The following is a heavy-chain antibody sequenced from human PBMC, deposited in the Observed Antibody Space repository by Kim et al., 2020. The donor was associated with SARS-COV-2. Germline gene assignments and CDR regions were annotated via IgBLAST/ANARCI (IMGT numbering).Heavy chain of an antibody. J-gene: IGHJ4*02. V-gene: IGHV1-24*01. CDR3: ATGRLEMATFYYFDY. Sequence: QKFQGRVTMTEDTSTDTAYMELSSLRSEDTAVYYCATGRLEMATFYYFDYWGQGTLVTVSS. D-gene: IGHD5-12*01.